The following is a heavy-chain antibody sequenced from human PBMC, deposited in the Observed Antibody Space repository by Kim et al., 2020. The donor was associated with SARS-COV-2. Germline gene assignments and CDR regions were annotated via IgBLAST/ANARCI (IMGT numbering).Heavy chain of an antibody. Sequence: SETLSLTCTVSGGSISSYYWSWIRQPPGKGLEWIGYIYYSGSTNYNPSLKSRVTISVDTSKNQFSLKLSSVTAADTAVYYCARAPGGGDWRFDYWGQGTLVTVSS. CDR3: ARAPGGGDWRFDY. CDR2: IYYSGST. CDR1: GGSISSYY. V-gene: IGHV4-59*01. J-gene: IGHJ4*02. D-gene: IGHD2-21*02.